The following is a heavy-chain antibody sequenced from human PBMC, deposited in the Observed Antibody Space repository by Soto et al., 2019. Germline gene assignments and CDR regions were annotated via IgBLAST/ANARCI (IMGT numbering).Heavy chain of an antibody. CDR1: GYTFTSYG. CDR3: ARDYYDSSGYYWVAYFQH. D-gene: IGHD3-22*01. Sequence: QVQLVQSGAEVKKPGASVKVSCKASGYTFTSYGISWVRQAPGQGLEWMGWISAYNGNTNYAQKLQGRVTMTTDTSTSTAYLELRSLRSDDTAVYYCARDYYDSSGYYWVAYFQHWGQGTLVTVSS. V-gene: IGHV1-18*01. J-gene: IGHJ1*01. CDR2: ISAYNGNT.